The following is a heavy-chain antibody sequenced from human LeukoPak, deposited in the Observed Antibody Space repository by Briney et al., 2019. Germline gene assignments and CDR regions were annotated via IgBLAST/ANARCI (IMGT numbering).Heavy chain of an antibody. CDR2: INPKSGGT. CDR3: AGTYYDILTGYYVLNC. J-gene: IGHJ4*02. D-gene: IGHD3-9*01. V-gene: IGHV1-2*02. CDR1: GYTLTGYY. Sequence: ASVKVSCKASGYTLTGYYVHWVRQVPGQGLEWMGWINPKSGGTKYAQIFEGRVTMTSDTSISTSYMELSRLRSDDTAVYFCAGTYYDILTGYYVLNCWGQGTLVTVSS.